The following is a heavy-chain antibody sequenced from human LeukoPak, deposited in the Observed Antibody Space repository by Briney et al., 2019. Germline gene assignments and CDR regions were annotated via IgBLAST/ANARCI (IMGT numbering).Heavy chain of an antibody. CDR3: ARAPISGWSGNWFDP. D-gene: IGHD6-19*01. V-gene: IGHV1-2*02. CDR2: INPNSGGT. Sequence: ASVKVSCKASGYTFTGYYMHWVRQAPGQGLEWMGWINPNSGGTNYAQKFQGRVTMTRDTSISTAYMELSRLRSDDTAVYYCARAPISGWSGNWFDPWGQGTLVTVSS. J-gene: IGHJ5*02. CDR1: GYTFTGYY.